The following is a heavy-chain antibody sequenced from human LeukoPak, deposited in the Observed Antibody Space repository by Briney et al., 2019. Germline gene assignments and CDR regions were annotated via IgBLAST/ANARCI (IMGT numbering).Heavy chain of an antibody. CDR1: GGSISSSGYY. CDR2: IYYSGST. J-gene: IGHJ4*02. Sequence: SETLSLTCTVSGGSISSSGYYWGWIRQPPGKGLEWIGTIYYSGSTYYNPSLKSRVTISVDTSKNQFSLKLSSVTAADTAVYYCARGSYDFWSGYLYWGQGTLVTVSS. V-gene: IGHV4-39*07. CDR3: ARGSYDFWSGYLY. D-gene: IGHD3-3*01.